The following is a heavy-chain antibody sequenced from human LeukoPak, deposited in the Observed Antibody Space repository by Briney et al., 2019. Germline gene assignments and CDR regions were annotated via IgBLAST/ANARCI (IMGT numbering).Heavy chain of an antibody. CDR2: VIPIFGRS. J-gene: IGHJ3*02. Sequence: GASVKVSCKTSGGTFSSYVISWVRQAPGQGLEWMGGVIPIFGRSTYAQNFQGRVTITAGESTSTAYMELSSLRSEDTAVYYCAISYCGGDCAFDIWGQGTMVTVSS. D-gene: IGHD2-21*01. CDR1: GGTFSSYV. V-gene: IGHV1-69*13. CDR3: AISYCGGDCAFDI.